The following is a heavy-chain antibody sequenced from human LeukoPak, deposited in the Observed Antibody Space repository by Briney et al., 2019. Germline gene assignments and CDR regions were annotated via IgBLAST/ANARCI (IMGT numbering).Heavy chain of an antibody. V-gene: IGHV1-2*06. Sequence: ASVKASCKASGYTFTGYYMHWVRQAPGQGLEWMGRINPNSGGTNYAQKFQGRVTMTRDTSISTAYMELSRLRSDDTAVYYCARTQDGYYNEGYMDVWGKGTTVTVSS. J-gene: IGHJ6*03. CDR1: GYTFTGYY. D-gene: IGHD5-24*01. CDR2: INPNSGGT. CDR3: ARTQDGYYNEGYMDV.